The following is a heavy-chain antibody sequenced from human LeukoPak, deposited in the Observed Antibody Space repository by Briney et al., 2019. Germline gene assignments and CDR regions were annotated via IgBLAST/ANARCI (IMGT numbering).Heavy chain of an antibody. Sequence: GGSLRLSCAASGFTFSSYEMNWVRQAPGKGLEWVSYISSSGSTIYYADSVKGRFTISRDNAKNSLYLQMNSLRAEDTAVYYCARETVVPAANYYGMDVWGRGTTVTVSS. CDR3: ARETVVPAANYYGMDV. V-gene: IGHV3-48*03. J-gene: IGHJ6*02. CDR1: GFTFSSYE. CDR2: ISSSGSTI. D-gene: IGHD2-2*01.